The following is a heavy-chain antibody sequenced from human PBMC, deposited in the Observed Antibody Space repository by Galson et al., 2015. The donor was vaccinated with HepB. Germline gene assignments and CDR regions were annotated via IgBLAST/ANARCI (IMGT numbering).Heavy chain of an antibody. CDR3: ARAKGSSWYNFDY. J-gene: IGHJ4*02. CDR1: GGSISSYY. D-gene: IGHD6-13*01. Sequence: ETLSLTCTVSGGSISSYYWSWIRQPPGKGLEWIGYIYYSGSTNYNPSLKSRVTISVDTSKNQFSLKLSSVTAADTAVYYCARAKGSSWYNFDYWGQGTLVTVSS. V-gene: IGHV4-59*01. CDR2: IYYSGST.